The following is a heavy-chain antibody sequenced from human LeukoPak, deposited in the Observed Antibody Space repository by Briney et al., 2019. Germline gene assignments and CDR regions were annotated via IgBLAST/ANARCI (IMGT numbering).Heavy chain of an antibody. J-gene: IGHJ4*02. D-gene: IGHD2/OR15-2a*01. CDR3: AARRLYYFDY. CDR2: IYYSGST. V-gene: IGHV4-59*03. CDR1: GGSISSYY. Sequence: SETLSLACTVSGGSISSYYWSWIRQPPGKGLEWIGYIYYSGSTNYNPSLKSRVTISVDTSKNQFSLKLSSLTAADTAVYYCAARRLYYFDYWGQGTLVTVSS.